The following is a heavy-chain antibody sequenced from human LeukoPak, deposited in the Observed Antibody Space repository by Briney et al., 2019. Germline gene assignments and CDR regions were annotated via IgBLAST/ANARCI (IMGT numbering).Heavy chain of an antibody. V-gene: IGHV1-3*01. CDR3: ARPYYDILTGTVYYYYGMDV. CDR2: INAGNGNT. D-gene: IGHD3-9*01. J-gene: IGHJ6*02. Sequence: GASVKVSCKASGYTFASYAMHWVRQAPGQRLEWMGWINAGNGNTKYSQKFQGRVTITRDTSASTAYMELSSLRSEDTAVYYCARPYYDILTGTVYYYYGMDVWGQGTTVTVSS. CDR1: GYTFASYA.